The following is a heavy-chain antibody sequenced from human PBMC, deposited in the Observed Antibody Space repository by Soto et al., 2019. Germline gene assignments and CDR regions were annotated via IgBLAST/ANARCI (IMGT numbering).Heavy chain of an antibody. CDR2: IYHSGST. Sequence: SETLSLTCAVSGGSISSSNWWSWVRQPPGKGLEWIGEIYHSGSTNYNPSLKSRVTISVDKSKNQFSLKLSSVTAADTAVYYCARVVSNFWSGYYYFDYWGQGTLVTVSS. CDR3: ARVVSNFWSGYYYFDY. D-gene: IGHD3-3*01. J-gene: IGHJ4*02. V-gene: IGHV4-4*02. CDR1: GGSISSSNW.